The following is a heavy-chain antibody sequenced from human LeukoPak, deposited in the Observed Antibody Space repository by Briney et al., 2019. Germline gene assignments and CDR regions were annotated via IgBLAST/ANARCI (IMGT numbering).Heavy chain of an antibody. CDR1: GYTFTSYG. Sequence: GASVKVSCKASGYTFTSYGISWVRQAPGQGLEWMGWISAYNGNTNYAQKLQGRVTMTTDTSTSAAYMELRSLRSDDTAVYYCARVREYYDILTGYYFPNPLFDYWGQGTLVTVSS. CDR3: ARVREYYDILTGYYFPNPLFDY. V-gene: IGHV1-18*01. CDR2: ISAYNGNT. J-gene: IGHJ4*02. D-gene: IGHD3-9*01.